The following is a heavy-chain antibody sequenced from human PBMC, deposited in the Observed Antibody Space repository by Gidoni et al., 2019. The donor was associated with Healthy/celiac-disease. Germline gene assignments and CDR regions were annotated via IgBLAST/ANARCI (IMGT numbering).Heavy chain of an antibody. CDR3: ARDRTYSSSWVGRFDAFDI. Sequence: GLEWIGYIYYSGSTYYNPSLKSRVTISVDTSKNQFSLKLSSVTAADTAVYYCARDRTYSSSWVGRFDAFDIWGQGTMVTVSS. CDR2: IYYSGST. D-gene: IGHD6-13*01. J-gene: IGHJ3*02. V-gene: IGHV4-31*02.